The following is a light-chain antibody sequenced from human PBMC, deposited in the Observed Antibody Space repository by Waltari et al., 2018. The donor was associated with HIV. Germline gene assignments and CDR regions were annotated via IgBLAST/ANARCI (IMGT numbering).Light chain of an antibody. CDR3: QLFGDSSFT. V-gene: IGKV3-20*01. J-gene: IGKJ2*01. CDR1: QKVTRDF. CDR2: ATS. Sequence: ELMLPQSRGTLSLSPVVRVTHSCRATQKVTRDFFAWYQQKPGQAPGLLIYATSTRATGVPERFSATGSGTDFSLTISRLEPEDFAVYYCQLFGDSSFTFGQGTRLEIK.